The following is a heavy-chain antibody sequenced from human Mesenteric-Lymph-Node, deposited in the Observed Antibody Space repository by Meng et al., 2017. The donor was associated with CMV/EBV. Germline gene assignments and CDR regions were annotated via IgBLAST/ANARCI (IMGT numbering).Heavy chain of an antibody. Sequence: GESLKISCAASGFTFSNYYMSWVRQAPGKGLEWVASIKEDGSDKYYVDSVKGRLIISRDNAKNSLYLQMNSLGPEDTSLYYCARDRGYSGYYLQNGMDVWGQGTTVTVSS. CDR2: IKEDGSDK. V-gene: IGHV3-7*01. J-gene: IGHJ6*02. CDR1: GFTFSNYY. D-gene: IGHD5-12*01. CDR3: ARDRGYSGYYLQNGMDV.